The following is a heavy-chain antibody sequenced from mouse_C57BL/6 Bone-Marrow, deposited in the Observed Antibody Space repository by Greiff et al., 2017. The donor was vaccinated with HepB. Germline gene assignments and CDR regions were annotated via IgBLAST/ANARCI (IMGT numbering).Heavy chain of an antibody. D-gene: IGHD1-1*01. CDR1: GFTFSSYG. Sequence: EVQLVESGGDLVKPGGSLKLSCAASGFTFSSYGMSWVRQTPDKRLEWVATISSGGSYTYYPDSVKGRFTISRDNAKNTLYLQMSSLKSEDTAMYYCARRITRGTPWFAYWGQGTLVTVSA. V-gene: IGHV5-6*01. CDR2: ISSGGSYT. J-gene: IGHJ3*01. CDR3: ARRITRGTPWFAY.